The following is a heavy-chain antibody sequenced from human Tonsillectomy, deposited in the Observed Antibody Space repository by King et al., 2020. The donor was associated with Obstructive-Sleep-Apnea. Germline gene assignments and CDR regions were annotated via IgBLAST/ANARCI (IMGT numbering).Heavy chain of an antibody. CDR2: IYHSGGT. CDR3: AGTGGQWGNYFDY. V-gene: IGHV4-59*01. CDR1: GGSISSYY. J-gene: IGHJ4*02. Sequence: VQLQESGPGLVKPSETLSLTCTVSGGSISSYYWTWIRQPPGKGLEWIGYIYHSGGTNYNPSLKSRVTISVDTSKNQFSLKLSSVTAADTAVYSCAGTGGQWGNYFDYWGQGTLVTVSS. D-gene: IGHD3-16*01.